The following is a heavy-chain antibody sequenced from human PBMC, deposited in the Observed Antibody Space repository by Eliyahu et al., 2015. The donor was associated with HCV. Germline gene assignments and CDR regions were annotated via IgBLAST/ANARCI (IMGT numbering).Heavy chain of an antibody. CDR1: GYIFTSYG. V-gene: IGHV1-18*04. Sequence: QVQLVQSGAEVKKPGASVKVSCKASGYIFTSYGISWVRQAPGQGLEWMGWISAYNGNTNYAQKLQDRVTMTTDTSTSTTYMELRSLRSDDTAVYYCARDREQWLLHGMDVWGQGTTVTVSS. J-gene: IGHJ6*02. CDR3: ARDREQWLLHGMDV. CDR2: ISAYNGNT. D-gene: IGHD6-19*01.